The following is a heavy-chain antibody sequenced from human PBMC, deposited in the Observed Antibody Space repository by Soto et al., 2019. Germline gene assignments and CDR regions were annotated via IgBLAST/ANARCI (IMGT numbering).Heavy chain of an antibody. CDR2: IYYSGST. CDR3: VRGVATIGP. Sequence: QVQLQESGPRLVKPSETLSLTCSVSGDSISSYYWSWIRQPPGEGLEWIGSIYYSGSTNYNPSFKSRVTISVDTPKNQFSLKLTSVTAADTAVYYCVRGVATIGPWGQGTLVTVSS. V-gene: IGHV4-59*01. J-gene: IGHJ5*02. D-gene: IGHD5-12*01. CDR1: GDSISSYY.